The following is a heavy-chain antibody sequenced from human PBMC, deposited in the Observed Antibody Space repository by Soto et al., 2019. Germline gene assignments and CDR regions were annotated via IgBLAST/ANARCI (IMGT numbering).Heavy chain of an antibody. J-gene: IGHJ6*02. CDR2: IYYSGST. CDR1: GGSISSGGYY. D-gene: IGHD4-17*01. Sequence: QVQLQESGPGLVKPSQTLSLTCTVSGGSISSGGYYWSWIRQHPGKSLEWIGYIYYSGSTYYNPSLKSRVTISVDTSKNQFSLKLSSVTAADTAVYYCARITYGDYHIGGMDVWGQGTTVTVSS. CDR3: ARITYGDYHIGGMDV. V-gene: IGHV4-31*03.